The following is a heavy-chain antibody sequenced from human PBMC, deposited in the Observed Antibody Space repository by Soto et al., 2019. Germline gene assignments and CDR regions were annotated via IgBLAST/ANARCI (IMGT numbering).Heavy chain of an antibody. V-gene: IGHV2-5*02. CDR3: AHNLVAGTSWFDP. CDR2: IYWDDDK. CDR1: GFSLSTSGVG. Sequence: QITLKESGPTLVKPTQTLTLTCTFSGFSLSTSGVGVVWIRQPPGKALEWLGIIYWDDDKGYRPSLKSMLTNTKDTSKNQVVLTMINMDPVDTGTYYCAHNLVAGTSWFDPWGQGTLVTVSS. J-gene: IGHJ5*02. D-gene: IGHD6-19*01.